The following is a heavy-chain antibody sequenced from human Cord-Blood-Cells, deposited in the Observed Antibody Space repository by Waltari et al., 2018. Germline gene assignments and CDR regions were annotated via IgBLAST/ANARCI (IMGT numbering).Heavy chain of an antibody. CDR3: AGWFRELFDY. J-gene: IGHJ4*02. V-gene: IGHV4-59*08. CDR2: IYYSGRT. D-gene: IGHD3-10*01. Sequence: QVQLQESGPGLVKPSETRSLTCTVSGGSISGYYWSWIRQPPGKGLEWIGYIYYSGRTNSNPALKGRVTMSVDTSNTQFSLTLSSVTAADRAVYYCAGWFRELFDYWGQGPLVTVSS. CDR1: GGSISGYY.